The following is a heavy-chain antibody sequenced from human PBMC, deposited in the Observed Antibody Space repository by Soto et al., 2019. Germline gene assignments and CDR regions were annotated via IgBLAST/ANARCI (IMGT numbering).Heavy chain of an antibody. J-gene: IGHJ4*02. CDR1: GGTFSSYT. D-gene: IGHD3-10*01. CDR3: ARELGLLWFGVQDY. V-gene: IGHV1-69*08. CDR2: IIPILGIA. Sequence: QVQLVQSGAEVKKPGSSVKVSCKASGGTFSSYTISWVRQAPGQGLEWMGRIIPILGIANYAQKFQGRVTITADKSTITAYMERSSLRSEDTAVYYCARELGLLWFGVQDYWGQGTLVTVSS.